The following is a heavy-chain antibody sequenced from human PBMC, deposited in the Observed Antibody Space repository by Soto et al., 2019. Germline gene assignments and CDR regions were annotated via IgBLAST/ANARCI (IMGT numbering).Heavy chain of an antibody. J-gene: IGHJ4*02. Sequence: SETLSLTCTVSGDSIGPYYWNWIRQPPGKGLEWIGYIYYSGGTKYSPSLKSRVTISVDTSKNQFSLKLRSVTAADTAIYFCARGNSFGSGIGYSDHWGQGAQVTVSS. CDR1: GDSIGPYY. CDR2: IYYSGGT. CDR3: ARGNSFGSGIGYSDH. D-gene: IGHD3-10*01. V-gene: IGHV4-59*08.